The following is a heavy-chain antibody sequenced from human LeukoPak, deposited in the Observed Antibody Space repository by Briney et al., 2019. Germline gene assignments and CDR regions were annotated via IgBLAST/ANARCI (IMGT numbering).Heavy chain of an antibody. CDR2: IIPIFGTA. V-gene: IGHV1-69*13. Sequence: SVKVSCKASGGTFSSYAISWVRQAPRQGLEWMGGIIPIFGTANYAQKFQGRVTITADESTSTAYMELSSLRSEDTAVYYCARLASTVTTWFDPWGRGTLVTVSS. J-gene: IGHJ5*02. D-gene: IGHD4-17*01. CDR3: ARLASTVTTWFDP. CDR1: GGTFSSYA.